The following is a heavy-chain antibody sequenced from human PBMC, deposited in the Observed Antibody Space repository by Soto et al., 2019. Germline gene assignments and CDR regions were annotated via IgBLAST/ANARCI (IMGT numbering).Heavy chain of an antibody. V-gene: IGHV4-28*01. CDR1: GYSISSSNW. CDR3: ARNGGYYYGRDG. CDR2: IYYSGST. Sequence: SETLSLTCAVSGYSISSSNWWGWIRQPPGKGLEWIGYIYYSGSTYYNPSLKSRVTRSVDTSKNQFFLKLSSVTAVDTAVYYCARNGGYYYGRDGWGQGTTVTVSS. J-gene: IGHJ6*02.